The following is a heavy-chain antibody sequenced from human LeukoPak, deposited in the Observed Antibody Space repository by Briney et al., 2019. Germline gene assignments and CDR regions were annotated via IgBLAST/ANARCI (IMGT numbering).Heavy chain of an antibody. Sequence: SETLSLTCTVSGGSISSYYWSWIRQPPGKGLEWIGYIYYSGSTNYNPSLKSRVTISVDTSKNQFSLKLSSVTAADTAVYYCARETYDFGGVYYIFDYWGQGPLVTVS. CDR1: GGSISSYY. J-gene: IGHJ4*02. CDR3: ARETYDFGGVYYIFDY. V-gene: IGHV4-59*01. CDR2: IYYSGST. D-gene: IGHD3-3*01.